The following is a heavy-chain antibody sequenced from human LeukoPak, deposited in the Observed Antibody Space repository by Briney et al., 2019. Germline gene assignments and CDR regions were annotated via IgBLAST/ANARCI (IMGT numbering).Heavy chain of an antibody. CDR3: ATDRTNHYDTSTYLLFDY. V-gene: IGHV1-58*01. CDR2: IVVGSGNT. D-gene: IGHD3-22*01. J-gene: IGHJ4*02. CDR1: GFTFTSSA. Sequence: ASVKVSCKASGFTFTSSAVQWVRQARGQRLEWIGWIVVGSGNTNYAQKFQERVTITRDMSTSTAYMELSSLRSEDTAVYYCATDRTNHYDTSTYLLFDYWGQGTLVTVSS.